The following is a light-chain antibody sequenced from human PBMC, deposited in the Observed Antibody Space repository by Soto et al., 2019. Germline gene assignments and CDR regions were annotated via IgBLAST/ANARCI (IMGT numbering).Light chain of an antibody. CDR1: SSDVGGYNY. V-gene: IGLV2-14*01. CDR2: EVS. J-gene: IGLJ1*01. CDR3: SSYTSSSPLYV. Sequence: LTQPASVSGSPGQSITISCTGTSSDVGGYNYVSWYQQHPGKAPKLMIYEVSNRPSGVSNRFSGSKSGNTASLTISGLQAEDEADYYCSSYTSSSPLYVFGTGTKATVL.